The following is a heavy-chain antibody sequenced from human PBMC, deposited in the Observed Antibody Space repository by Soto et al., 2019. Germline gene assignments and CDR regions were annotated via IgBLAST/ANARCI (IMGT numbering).Heavy chain of an antibody. CDR1: GYTFSSYA. Sequence: QVRLVQSGAEVKKPGASVKVSCKAPGYTFSSYAVHWVRQAPGQRREWMGWINAGNGNTKYSKRFQGRVTITRDTSANTAYMELSSLRSEDTAVYYCARPLSSSSIYYYGMDVWGQGTTVTVSS. J-gene: IGHJ6*02. CDR2: INAGNGNT. V-gene: IGHV1-3*01. CDR3: ARPLSSSSIYYYGMDV. D-gene: IGHD6-6*01.